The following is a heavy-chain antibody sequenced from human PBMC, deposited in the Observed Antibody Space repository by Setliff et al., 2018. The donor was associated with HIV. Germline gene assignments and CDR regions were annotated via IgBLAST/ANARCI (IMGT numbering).Heavy chain of an antibody. D-gene: IGHD1-26*01. CDR1: GYTFTCYG. J-gene: IGHJ4*01. Sequence: ASVKVSCKASGYTFTCYGISWVRQAPGQGLEWMGWISAYNGNTNYAQKLQGRVTMTTDTSTSTAYMELRSLRSDDTAVYYCARVLGSGSYSGFDYWGQGTLVTVSS. V-gene: IGHV1-18*01. CDR2: ISAYNGNT. CDR3: ARVLGSGSYSGFDY.